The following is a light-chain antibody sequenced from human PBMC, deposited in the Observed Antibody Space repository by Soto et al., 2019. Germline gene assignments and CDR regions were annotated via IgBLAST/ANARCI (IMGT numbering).Light chain of an antibody. CDR3: QQRSNWTLT. J-gene: IGKJ4*01. Sequence: EIVMTPSPSTRSVPQPARATLSCRASQSITGRVVWYQQKSGQAPRILIYDASNRVTGIPARFSGSGSGTAFTLTIISLEHAEVAVYYCQQRSNWTLTFGRGTKVDIK. V-gene: IGKV3-11*01. CDR1: QSITGR. CDR2: DAS.